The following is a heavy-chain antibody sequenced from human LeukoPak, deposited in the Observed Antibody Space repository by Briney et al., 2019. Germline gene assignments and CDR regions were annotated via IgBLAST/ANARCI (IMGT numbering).Heavy chain of an antibody. D-gene: IGHD3-10*01. J-gene: IGHJ5*02. Sequence: PSQTLSLTCTVPGGSISSGSYYWSWIRQPPGQALEWIGRIYTSGSTHYNPSLKSRVTISVDTSKNQFSLKLSSVTAADTAVYYCARGSGSTGNWFDPWGQGTLVTVSS. CDR3: ARGSGSTGNWFDP. V-gene: IGHV4-61*02. CDR2: IYTSGST. CDR1: GGSISSGSYY.